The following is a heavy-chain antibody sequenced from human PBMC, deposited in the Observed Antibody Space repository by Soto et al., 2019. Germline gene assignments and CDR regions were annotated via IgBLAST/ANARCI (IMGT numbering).Heavy chain of an antibody. Sequence: SETLSLTCTVSGGSVSSSSYYWGWIRQPPGKGLEWIGSIYYSGSTYYNPSLKSRVTLSVDTSKNQFSLKLHSVTAADMAVYYCATIVPTTVSWFDPWGQGSLVTVSS. V-gene: IGHV4-39*01. CDR3: ATIVPTTVSWFDP. D-gene: IGHD2-2*01. CDR1: GGSVSSSSYY. J-gene: IGHJ5*02. CDR2: IYYSGST.